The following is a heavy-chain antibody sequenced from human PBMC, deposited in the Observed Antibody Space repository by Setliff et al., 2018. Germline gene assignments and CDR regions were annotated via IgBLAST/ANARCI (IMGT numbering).Heavy chain of an antibody. CDR1: GYSFTDYY. CDR3: ATVVRGGTSRTSYYYYYMDV. D-gene: IGHD1-26*01. Sequence: ASVKVSCKASGYSFTDYYMHWVRQVPGRGLEWMGWINPKSGGTRYAQKFQGRVTMTRDTSISTAYMELSSLRSDDTAVYYCATVVRGGTSRTSYYYYYMDVWGKGTTVT. V-gene: IGHV1-2*02. J-gene: IGHJ6*03. CDR2: INPKSGGT.